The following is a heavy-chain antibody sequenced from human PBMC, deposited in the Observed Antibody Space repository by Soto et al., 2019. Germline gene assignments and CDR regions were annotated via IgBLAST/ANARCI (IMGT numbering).Heavy chain of an antibody. CDR2: ITGSGTTT. D-gene: IGHD3-10*01. CDR3: ARELLYGSGSRNFHYYGMDV. CDR1: GFEGTGFSFSDYY. Sequence: GGSLRLSCEGPGFEGTGFSFSDYYMTWIRQAPGKGLEWVSYITGSGTTTFYTESVKGRFTISRGNTKNSLYLQMNSLRAEDTGVYYCARELLYGSGSRNFHYYGMDVWGQGTTVTVSS. V-gene: IGHV3-11*04. J-gene: IGHJ6*02.